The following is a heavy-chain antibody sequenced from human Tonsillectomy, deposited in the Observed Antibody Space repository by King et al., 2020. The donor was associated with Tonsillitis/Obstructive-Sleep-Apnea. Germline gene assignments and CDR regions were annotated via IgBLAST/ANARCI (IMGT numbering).Heavy chain of an antibody. J-gene: IGHJ6*02. CDR2: ISSSSSYI. V-gene: IGHV3-21*01. CDR1: GFTFSSYS. CDR3: ARDGADDYYYYVMDV. Sequence: VQLVESGGGLVKPGGSLRLSCAASGFTFSSYSMNWVRQAPGKGLEWVSSISSSSSYIYYADSVKGRFTISRDNAKNSLYLQMNSLRAEDTAVYYCARDGADDYYYYVMDVWGQGTTVTVSS. D-gene: IGHD3-16*01.